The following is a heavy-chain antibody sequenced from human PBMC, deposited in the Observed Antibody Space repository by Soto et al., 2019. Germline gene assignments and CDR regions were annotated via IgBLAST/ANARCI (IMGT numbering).Heavy chain of an antibody. Sequence: PGGSLRLSCEASGFTFNDYSMDWVRQAPEKGLEWVSSISSSGTYIYYADSVKGRFAISRDNANNVMYLQMDTLRAEDTAVYYCVRAGHVFDVHYYGMDLWGQGTTVTVYS. CDR3: VRAGHVFDVHYYGMDL. J-gene: IGHJ6*02. V-gene: IGHV3-21*01. CDR1: GFTFNDYS. CDR2: ISSSGTYI. D-gene: IGHD3-10*01.